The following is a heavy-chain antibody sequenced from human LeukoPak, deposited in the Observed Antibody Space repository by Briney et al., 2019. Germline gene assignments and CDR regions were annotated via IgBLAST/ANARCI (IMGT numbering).Heavy chain of an antibody. CDR2: IYSGGAT. D-gene: IGHD3-9*01. V-gene: IGHV3-53*01. Sequence: GSLKLSCAASGFTVSSNYMSWVRQAPGKGLEWVSLIYSGGATYYADSVKGRFTISRDNSKNTLSLQVNSLRAEDTAVYYCARGLRYFDSWGQGTLVTVSS. J-gene: IGHJ4*02. CDR1: GFTVSSNY. CDR3: ARGLRYFDS.